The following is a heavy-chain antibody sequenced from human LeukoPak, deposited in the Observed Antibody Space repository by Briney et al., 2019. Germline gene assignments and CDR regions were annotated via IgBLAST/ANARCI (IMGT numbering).Heavy chain of an antibody. CDR1: GFTFSSYD. CDR3: ARLGYDYDAFDI. J-gene: IGHJ3*02. Sequence: PGGSLRLSCAASGFTFSSYDMHWVRQATGKGLEWVSAIGTAGDTYYPGYVKGRFTISRENAKNSLYLQMNSLRAGDTAVYYCARLGYDYDAFDIWGQGTMVTVSS. D-gene: IGHD5-12*01. CDR2: IGTAGDT. V-gene: IGHV3-13*01.